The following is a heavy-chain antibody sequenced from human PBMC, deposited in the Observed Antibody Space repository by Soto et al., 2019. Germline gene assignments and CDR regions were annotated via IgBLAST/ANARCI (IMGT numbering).Heavy chain of an antibody. CDR3: ARDRGGSDIVVVPAAPLWAFDI. J-gene: IGHJ3*02. Sequence: PGGSLRLSCAASGFPFSSYGMHWVRQGPGKGLEWVATISSSSSYIYYADSVKGRFTISRDNAKNSLYLQMNSLRAEDTAVYYCARDRGGSDIVVVPAAPLWAFDIWGQGTMVTVSS. V-gene: IGHV3-21*01. CDR1: GFPFSSYG. D-gene: IGHD2-2*01. CDR2: ISSSSSYI.